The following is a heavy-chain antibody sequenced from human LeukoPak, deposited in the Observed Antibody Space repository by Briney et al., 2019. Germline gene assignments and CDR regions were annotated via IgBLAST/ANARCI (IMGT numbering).Heavy chain of an antibody. CDR1: GFTLSSYA. CDR3: ARVEEGRYVLRYFDRMDV. D-gene: IGHD3-9*01. Sequence: AGGSLRISCAAYGFTLSSYAMHWVRQAPGKGLQWVAVIAYDGSNKYYADSVKGRFTISRDNSKNTLYLQMNSLRADDTAVYYCARVEEGRYVLRYFDRMDVWGKGTTVTVSS. CDR2: IAYDGSNK. J-gene: IGHJ6*04. V-gene: IGHV3-30*04.